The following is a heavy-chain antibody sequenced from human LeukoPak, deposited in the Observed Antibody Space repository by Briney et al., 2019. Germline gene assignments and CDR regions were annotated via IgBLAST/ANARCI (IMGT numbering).Heavy chain of an antibody. CDR3: AKDRKQGMTTVDPLGY. V-gene: IGHV3-30*04. D-gene: IGHD4-17*01. J-gene: IGHJ4*02. CDR2: ISYDGSNK. CDR1: GFTFSSYA. Sequence: GGSLRLSCAASGFTFSSYAMHWVRQAPGKGLEWVAVISYDGSNKYYADSVKGRFTISRDNSKNTLYLQMNSLRAEDTAVYYCAKDRKQGMTTVDPLGYWGQGTLVTVSS.